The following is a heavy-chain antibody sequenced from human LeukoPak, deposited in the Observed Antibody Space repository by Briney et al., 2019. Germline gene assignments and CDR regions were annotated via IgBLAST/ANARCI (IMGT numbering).Heavy chain of an antibody. Sequence: GGSLRLSCAAFEFTFSNAWMSWVRQAPGKGLEWVGRIKSKTDGGTTDYAAPVKGRFTISRDDSKSIAYLQMNSLKTEDTAVYYCSRDQTPYYWGQGTLVTVSS. J-gene: IGHJ4*02. V-gene: IGHV3-15*01. CDR2: IKSKTDGGTT. CDR3: SRDQTPYY. CDR1: EFTFSNAW.